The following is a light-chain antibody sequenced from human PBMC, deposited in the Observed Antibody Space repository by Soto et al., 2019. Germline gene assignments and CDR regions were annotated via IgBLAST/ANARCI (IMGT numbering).Light chain of an antibody. CDR2: DAS. V-gene: IGKV3-20*01. J-gene: IGKJ1*01. Sequence: EIGLTQSPGTLSLSPGERATLSCRASQSVSSSYLAWYQQKPGQAPRLLIYDASNRATGIPARFSGSGSGTDFTLTISRPEPEDFAVYYCQQYGSSGTFGQGTKVDIK. CDR3: QQYGSSGT. CDR1: QSVSSSY.